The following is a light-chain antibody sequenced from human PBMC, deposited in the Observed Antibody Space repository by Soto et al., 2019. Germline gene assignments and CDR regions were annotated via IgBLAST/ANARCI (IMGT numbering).Light chain of an antibody. J-gene: IGKJ1*01. V-gene: IGKV3-15*01. CDR3: QQYNNWPET. CDR1: QSVSSN. CDR2: DAS. Sequence: EIVMTQSPATLSVSPGERATLSCRASQSVSSNLAWYQQKPGQAPRLLIYDASTRATGFPARFSGSGSGTEFTLTISSLQSEDFAVYYGQQYNNWPETFGQGTKVEIK.